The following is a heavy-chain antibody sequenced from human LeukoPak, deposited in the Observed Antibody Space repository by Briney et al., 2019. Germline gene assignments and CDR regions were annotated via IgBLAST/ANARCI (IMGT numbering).Heavy chain of an antibody. V-gene: IGHV1-69*05. CDR1: GGTFSSYA. Sequence: ASVKVSCKASGGTFSSYAISWVRQAPGQGLEWMGGIIPIFGTANYAQKFQGGVTITTDESTSTAYMELSSLRSEDTAVYYCARSTSDYYGSSLRFDYWGQGTLVTVSS. CDR2: IIPIFGTA. CDR3: ARSTSDYYGSSLRFDY. D-gene: IGHD3-10*01. J-gene: IGHJ4*02.